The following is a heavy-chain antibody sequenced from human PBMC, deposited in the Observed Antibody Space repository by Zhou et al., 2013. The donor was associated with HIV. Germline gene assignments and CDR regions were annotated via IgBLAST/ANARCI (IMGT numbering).Heavy chain of an antibody. V-gene: IGHV1-18*01. D-gene: IGHD2-2*01. CDR1: GYTFTGFG. CDR2: VSSYRGTQ. Sequence: QVQLVQSGAEVKRPGASVKVSCKASGYTFTGFGISWVRQVPGQGLEWMGWVSSYRGTQNYAQKFQGRVSVTTDTSTSTAYMELRNLRSDDTAVYFCARALSTSWSYGGYYYMDVWGKGTTVTVS. J-gene: IGHJ6*03. CDR3: ARALSTSWSYGGYYYMDV.